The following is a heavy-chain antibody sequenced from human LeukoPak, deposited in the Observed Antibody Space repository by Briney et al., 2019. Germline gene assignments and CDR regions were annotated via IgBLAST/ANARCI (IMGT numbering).Heavy chain of an antibody. J-gene: IGHJ4*02. CDR3: ARDDNGYNSPFDY. CDR2: IIPILGIA. CDR1: GYTFTGYY. V-gene: IGHV1-69*04. Sequence: GASVKVSCKASGYTFTGYYMHWVRQAPGQGLEWMGRIIPILGIANYAQKFQGRVTITADKSTSTAYMELSSLRSEDTAVYYCARDDNGYNSPFDYWGQGTLVTVSS. D-gene: IGHD5-24*01.